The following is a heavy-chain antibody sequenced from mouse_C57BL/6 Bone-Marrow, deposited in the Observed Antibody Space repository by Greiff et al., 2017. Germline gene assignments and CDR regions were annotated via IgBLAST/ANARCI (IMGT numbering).Heavy chain of an antibody. V-gene: IGHV1-53*01. J-gene: IGHJ4*01. D-gene: IGHD2-3*01. CDR3: ARWWLLSFMDY. Sequence: QVQLQQPGTELVKPGASVKLSCKASGYTFTSYWMHWVKQRPGQGLEWIGNIHPCNGGTNYNAQFKSKATLTVDKSSSTAYMQVSSLTAEDAADDCGARWWLLSFMDYWGQGTSVTVSS. CDR2: IHPCNGGT. CDR1: GYTFTSYW.